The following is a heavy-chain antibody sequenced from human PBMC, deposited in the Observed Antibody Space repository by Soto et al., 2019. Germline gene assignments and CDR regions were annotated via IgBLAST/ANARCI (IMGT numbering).Heavy chain of an antibody. CDR1: GYTFTSYG. Sequence: GASVKVSCKASGYTFTSYGISWVRQAPGQGLEWMGWISAYNGNTNYAQKLQGRVTMTTDTSTSTAYMELRSLRSDDTAVYYCARDGGQWLVQYYFDYWGQGTLVTVSS. CDR2: ISAYNGNT. J-gene: IGHJ4*02. V-gene: IGHV1-18*04. D-gene: IGHD6-19*01. CDR3: ARDGGQWLVQYYFDY.